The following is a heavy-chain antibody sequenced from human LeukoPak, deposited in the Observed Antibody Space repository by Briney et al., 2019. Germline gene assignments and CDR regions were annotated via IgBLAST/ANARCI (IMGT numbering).Heavy chain of an antibody. CDR3: ARHPITRYYDSSGYPAGGPDY. V-gene: IGHV5-51*01. Sequence: GESLKISCKGSGYSLTSYWIGWVRQMPGKGLEWMGIIYPGDSDTRYSPSFQGQVTISADKSISTAYLQWSSPKASDTAMYYCARHPITRYYDSSGYPAGGPDYWGQGTLVTVSS. CDR1: GYSLTSYW. D-gene: IGHD3-22*01. CDR2: IYPGDSDT. J-gene: IGHJ4*02.